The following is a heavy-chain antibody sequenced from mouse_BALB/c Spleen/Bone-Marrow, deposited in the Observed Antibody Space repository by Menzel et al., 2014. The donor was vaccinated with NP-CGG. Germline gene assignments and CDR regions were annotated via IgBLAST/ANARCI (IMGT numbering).Heavy chain of an antibody. J-gene: IGHJ1*01. Sequence: EAQLQQSGPELVKPGASVKMSCKTSGYRFTTYVMHWVKQKPGQGLEWIGYINPYNDVTNYNEKFKGKATLTSDKSSSLSYMSLSILPSEESAVYSGARNYGHGSSDVWGAGTTATVSS. V-gene: IGHV1-14*01. CDR2: INPYNDVT. CDR1: GYRFTTYV. D-gene: IGHD2-2*01. CDR3: ARNYGHGSSDV.